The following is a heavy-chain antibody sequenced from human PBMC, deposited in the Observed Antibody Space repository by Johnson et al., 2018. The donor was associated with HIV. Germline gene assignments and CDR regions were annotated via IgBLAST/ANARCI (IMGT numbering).Heavy chain of an antibody. D-gene: IGHD3-3*01. CDR3: TKGRIFGVVMEAFDI. Sequence: VQLVESGGDLIQPGGSLRLSCAASGFTVSSTYMSWVRQAPGQGLEWPSVLYSDGRTYSADSVKGRFTISRDNSKNTMYLQRNSRRDEDTAVYYCTKGRIFGVVMEAFDIWGHGTLVTVSS. J-gene: IGHJ3*02. V-gene: IGHV3-53*01. CDR1: GFTVSSTY. CDR2: LYSDGRT.